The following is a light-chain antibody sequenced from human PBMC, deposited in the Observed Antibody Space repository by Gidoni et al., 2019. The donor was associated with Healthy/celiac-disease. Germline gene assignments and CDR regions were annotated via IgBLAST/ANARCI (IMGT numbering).Light chain of an antibody. Sequence: QSALTQPRSVSGSPGQSVTISCTGTSSDVGGYNYVSWYQQHPGKAPNLMIYDVSKRPSGVPERFSGSKSGNTASLTISGLQAEDEADYYCCSYAGSYTFDVVFGGGTKLTVL. CDR3: CSYAGSYTFDVV. CDR1: SSDVGGYNY. CDR2: DVS. V-gene: IGLV2-11*01. J-gene: IGLJ2*01.